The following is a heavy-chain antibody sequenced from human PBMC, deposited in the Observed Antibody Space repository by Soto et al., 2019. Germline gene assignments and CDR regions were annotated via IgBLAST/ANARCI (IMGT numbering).Heavy chain of an antibody. CDR2: ISYDGSNK. CDR1: GFTFSSYA. CDR3: ARDRGSSWYNWFDP. Sequence: GGSLRLSCAASGFTFSSYAMHWVRQAPGKGLEWVAVISYDGSNKYYADSVKGRFTISRDNSKNTLYLQMNSLRAEDTAVYYCARDRGSSWYNWFDPWGQGTLVNVSS. V-gene: IGHV3-30-3*01. J-gene: IGHJ5*02. D-gene: IGHD6-13*01.